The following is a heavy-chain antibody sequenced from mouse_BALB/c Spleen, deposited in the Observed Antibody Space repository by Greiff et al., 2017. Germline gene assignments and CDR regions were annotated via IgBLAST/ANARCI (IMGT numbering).Heavy chain of an antibody. V-gene: IGHV3-6*02. J-gene: IGHJ4*01. D-gene: IGHD1-2*01. Sequence: EVKVEESGPGLVKPSQSLSLTCSVTGYSITSGYYWNWIRQFPGNKLEWMGYISYDGSNNYNPSLKNRISITRDTSKNQFFLKLNSVTTEDTATYYCARYYGYEDYAMDYWGQGTSVTVSS. CDR1: GYSITSGYY. CDR2: ISYDGSN. CDR3: ARYYGYEDYAMDY.